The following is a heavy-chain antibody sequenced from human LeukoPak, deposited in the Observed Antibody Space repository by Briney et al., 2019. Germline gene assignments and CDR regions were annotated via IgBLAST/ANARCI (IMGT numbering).Heavy chain of an antibody. CDR2: IWYDGSNK. J-gene: IGHJ6*02. Sequence: GGSLRLSCAASGFTFSSYGKHWVRQAPGKGLEWVAVIWYDGSNKYYADSVKGRFTISRDNAKNSVYLQMNGLRAGDTGVYYCARAGGTGFWSGPDNYGLDVWGQGTTVTVFS. V-gene: IGHV3-33*01. CDR3: ARAGGTGFWSGPDNYGLDV. CDR1: GFTFSSYG. D-gene: IGHD3-3*01.